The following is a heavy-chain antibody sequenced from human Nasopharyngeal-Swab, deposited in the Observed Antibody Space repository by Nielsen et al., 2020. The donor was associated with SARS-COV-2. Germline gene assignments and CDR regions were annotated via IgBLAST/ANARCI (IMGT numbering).Heavy chain of an antibody. Sequence: VRQAPGKGLEWVAVISYDGINKYYPDSVKGRFTISRDNSKNTLYLQMNSLRAEDTAVYYCARDRWSGGIVVVPAAKDVWGKGTTVTVSS. J-gene: IGHJ6*04. CDR3: ARDRWSGGIVVVPAAKDV. CDR2: ISYDGINK. V-gene: IGHV3-30-3*01. D-gene: IGHD2-2*01.